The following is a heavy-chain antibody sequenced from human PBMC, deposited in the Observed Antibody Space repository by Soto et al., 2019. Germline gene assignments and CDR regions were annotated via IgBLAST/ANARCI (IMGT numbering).Heavy chain of an antibody. CDR2: ISGSGGST. Sequence: GGSLRLSCAASGFTFSSYAMSWVRQAPGKGLEWVSAISGSGGSTYYADSVKGRFTISRDNSKNTLYLQMNSLRAEDTAVYYCAKVPPIAAAGKHYYYYYYMDVWGKGTTVTVSS. J-gene: IGHJ6*03. CDR1: GFTFSSYA. D-gene: IGHD6-13*01. CDR3: AKVPPIAAAGKHYYYYYYMDV. V-gene: IGHV3-23*01.